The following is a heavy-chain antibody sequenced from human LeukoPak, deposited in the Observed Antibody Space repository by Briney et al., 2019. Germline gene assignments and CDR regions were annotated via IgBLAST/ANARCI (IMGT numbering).Heavy chain of an antibody. J-gene: IGHJ4*02. CDR1: SGSITSYY. Sequence: SETLSLTCTVSSGSITSYYWNWIRQPAGKGLEWIGHIYSSGSTDYNPSLKSRVTMSVDTSKNQFSLNLSSVTAADSAVYYCARARGRLLLVDYWGQGTLVTVSS. CDR3: ARARGRLLLVDY. D-gene: IGHD2-15*01. V-gene: IGHV4-4*07. CDR2: IYSSGST.